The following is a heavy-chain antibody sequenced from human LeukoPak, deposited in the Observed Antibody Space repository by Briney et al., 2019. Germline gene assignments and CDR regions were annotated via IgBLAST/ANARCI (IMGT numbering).Heavy chain of an antibody. CDR1: EFTFSTFT. CDR2: ISSGTSYI. Sequence: PGGSLRLSCAASEFTFSTFTMNWVRQAPGKGLEWVSSISSGTSYIYYADSVKGRFTISRDNAKNSLSLQMNSLRAEDTAVYYCATSTDPYYDILTGYLHWGQGTLVTVSS. CDR3: ATSTDPYYDILTGYLH. D-gene: IGHD3-9*01. J-gene: IGHJ4*02. V-gene: IGHV3-21*01.